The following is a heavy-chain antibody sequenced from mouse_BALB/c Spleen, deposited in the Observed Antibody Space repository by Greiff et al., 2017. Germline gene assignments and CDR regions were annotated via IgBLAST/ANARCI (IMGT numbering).Heavy chain of an antibody. CDR1: GFTFSSYT. J-gene: IGHJ2*01. V-gene: IGHV5-9*03. CDR2: ISSGGGNT. Sequence: EVQGVESGGGLVKPGGSLKLSCAASGFTFSSYTMSWVRQTPEKRLEWVATISSGGGNTYYPDSVKGRFTISRDNAKNNLYLQMSSLRSEDTALYYCARGNLWGAPYFDYWGQGTTLTVSS. D-gene: IGHD6-1*01. CDR3: ARGNLWGAPYFDY.